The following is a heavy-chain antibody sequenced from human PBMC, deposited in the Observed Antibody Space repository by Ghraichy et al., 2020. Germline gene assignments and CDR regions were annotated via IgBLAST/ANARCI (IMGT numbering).Heavy chain of an antibody. CDR1: GGSISSGGYS. CDR2: IYHSGST. Sequence: SQTISLTCAVSGGSISSGGYSWSWIRQPPGKGLEWIGYIYHSGSTYYNPSLKSRVTISVDRSKNQFSLKLSSVTAADTAVYYCARQSGYGSSFDYWGQGTLVTVSS. CDR3: ARQSGYGSSFDY. J-gene: IGHJ4*02. V-gene: IGHV4-30-2*01. D-gene: IGHD5-12*01.